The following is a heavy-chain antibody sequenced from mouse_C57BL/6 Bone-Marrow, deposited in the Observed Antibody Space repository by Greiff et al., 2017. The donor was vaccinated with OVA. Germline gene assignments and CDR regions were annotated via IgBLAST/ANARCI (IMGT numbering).Heavy chain of an antibody. CDR3: ARSLDYYGSSWYFDV. CDR1: GYTFTSYG. V-gene: IGHV1-81*01. J-gene: IGHJ1*03. D-gene: IGHD1-1*01. Sequence: VQLQQSGAELARPGASVKLSCKASGYTFTSYGISWVKQRTGQGLEWIGEIYPRSGNTYYNEKFKGKATLTADKSSSTAYMELRSLTSEDSAVYFCARSLDYYGSSWYFDVWGTGTTVTVSS. CDR2: IYPRSGNT.